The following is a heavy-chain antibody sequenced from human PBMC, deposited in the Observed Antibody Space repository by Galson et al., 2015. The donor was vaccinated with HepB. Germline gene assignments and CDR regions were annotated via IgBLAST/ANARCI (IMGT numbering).Heavy chain of an antibody. CDR1: GYTFKSYW. CDR2: IYPGDSDT. V-gene: IGHV5-51*01. CDR3: ARAPRRVVSPALRQQISGTKSGAYDT. J-gene: IGHJ3*01. Sequence: QSGAEVKKPGESLKISCQGSGYTFKSYWIGWVRQMPGKGLEWMGSIYPGDSDTRYSPSFQGQVTFTVDKAISTAYLQWTSLKASDTAIYYCARAPRRVVSPALRQQISGTKSGAYDTWGQGTMVTVSS. D-gene: IGHD2-2*01.